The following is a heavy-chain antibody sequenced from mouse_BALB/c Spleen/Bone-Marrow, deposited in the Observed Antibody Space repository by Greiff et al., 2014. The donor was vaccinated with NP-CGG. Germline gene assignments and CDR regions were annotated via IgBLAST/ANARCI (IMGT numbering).Heavy chain of an antibody. CDR2: IDTGTDGT. V-gene: IGHV1-15*01. CDR3: TRWKGTYYGYGYSMDY. CDR1: GYTFTDYE. J-gene: IGHJ4*01. Sequence: QVQLQQSGAELVRPGASVTLSCKASGYTFTDYEMHWVKQTPVHGLEWIGGIDTGTDGTAYNQKFRDKATLTADKSSSTAYMEVRSLTSEDSAVYYCTRWKGTYYGYGYSMDYWGQGTSVTVSS. D-gene: IGHD1-2*01.